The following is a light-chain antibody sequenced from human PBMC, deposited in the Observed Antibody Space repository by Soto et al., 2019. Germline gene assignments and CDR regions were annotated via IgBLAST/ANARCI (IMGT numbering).Light chain of an antibody. J-gene: IGKJ4*01. CDR2: TAS. CDR3: QQLNSYPLP. CDR1: QGITSF. Sequence: DIQLTQSPSFLSASVGDRVSITCRASQGITSFLAWYQQIPGKAPKLLIYTASTLQSGVPPRFSGSGSGTEFTLTISSLQPEYFGTYYWQQLNSYPLPFGGGTRVAIK. V-gene: IGKV1-9*01.